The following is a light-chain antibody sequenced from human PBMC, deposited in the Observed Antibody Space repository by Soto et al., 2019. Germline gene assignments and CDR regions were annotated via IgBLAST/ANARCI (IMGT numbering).Light chain of an antibody. Sequence: QSVLTQPASVSGSPGQSITISCTGTSSDVGSYNLVSWYQQHPGKAPKLMIYEVSKRPSGVSNRFSGSKSGNTASLTISGLQAEDEADYYCCSYAGSSTNAVFGGGTQLTVL. CDR2: EVS. CDR1: SSDVGSYNL. V-gene: IGLV2-23*02. CDR3: CSYAGSSTNAV. J-gene: IGLJ7*01.